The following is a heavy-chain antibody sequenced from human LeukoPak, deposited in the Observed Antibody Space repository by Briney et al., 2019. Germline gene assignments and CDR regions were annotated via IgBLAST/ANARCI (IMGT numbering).Heavy chain of an antibody. CDR3: ARAKYSGYDGVFDY. V-gene: IGHV4-4*07. CDR2: NQTSGST. J-gene: IGHJ4*02. Sequence: SETLSLTCTVSGGSISSYYWTWIRQPAGKGLEWIGRNQTSGSTNYNPSLKSQVTMSVDTSKNQFSLKLSSVTAADTAVYYCARAKYSGYDGVFDYWGQGTLVTVSS. D-gene: IGHD5-12*01. CDR1: GGSISSYY.